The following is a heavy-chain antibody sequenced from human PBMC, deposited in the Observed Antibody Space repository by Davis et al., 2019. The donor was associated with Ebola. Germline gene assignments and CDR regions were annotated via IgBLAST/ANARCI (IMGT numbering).Heavy chain of an antibody. CDR1: GGSISSYY. Sequence: PGGSLRLSCTVSGGSISSYYWSWIRQPAGKGLEWIGRIYTSGSTNYNPSLKSRVTMSVGTSKNQFSLKLSSVTAADTAGYYCASFVDWNDGEVYAFDIWAKGQWSPSLQ. V-gene: IGHV4-4*07. J-gene: IGHJ3*02. D-gene: IGHD1-1*01. CDR2: IYTSGST. CDR3: ASFVDWNDGEVYAFDI.